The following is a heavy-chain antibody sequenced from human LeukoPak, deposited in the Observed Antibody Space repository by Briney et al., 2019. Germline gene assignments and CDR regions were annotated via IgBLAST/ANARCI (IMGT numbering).Heavy chain of an antibody. CDR3: AKEVGNYYDSSGPSFDY. Sequence: GRSLRLSCAASGFTFDDYAMHWVRHAPGKGLEWVSGISWNSGSIGYADSVKGRFTISRDNAKNSLYLQMNSLRAEDTALYYCAKEVGNYYDSSGPSFDYWGQGTLVTVSS. CDR2: ISWNSGSI. V-gene: IGHV3-9*01. D-gene: IGHD3-22*01. J-gene: IGHJ4*02. CDR1: GFTFDDYA.